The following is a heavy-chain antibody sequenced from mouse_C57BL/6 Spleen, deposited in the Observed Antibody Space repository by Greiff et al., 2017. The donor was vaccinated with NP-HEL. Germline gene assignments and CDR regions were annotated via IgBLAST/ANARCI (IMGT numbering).Heavy chain of an antibody. CDR2: INPGSGGT. J-gene: IGHJ2*01. CDR3: AREGGYDYDGGVDY. Sequence: VQLQQSGAELVRPGTSVKVSCKASGYAFTNYLIEWVKQRPGQGLEWIGVINPGSGGTNYNEKFKGKATLTADKSSSTAYMQLSSLTSEDSAVDFCAREGGYDYDGGVDYWGQGTTLTVSS. CDR1: GYAFTNYL. V-gene: IGHV1-54*01. D-gene: IGHD2-4*01.